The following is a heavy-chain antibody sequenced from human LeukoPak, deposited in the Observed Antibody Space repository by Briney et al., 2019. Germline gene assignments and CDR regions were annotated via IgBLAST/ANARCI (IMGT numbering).Heavy chain of an antibody. CDR3: ARRYSGSYFVYFDY. Sequence: SETLSLTCTVSGGSISSYYWSWIRQPPGKGLEWIGYIYYSGSTNYNPSLKSRVTISVDTSKNQFSLKLSSVTAADTAVYYCARRYSGSYFVYFDYWGQGTLVTVSS. CDR1: GGSISSYY. V-gene: IGHV4-59*08. J-gene: IGHJ4*02. D-gene: IGHD3-10*01. CDR2: IYYSGST.